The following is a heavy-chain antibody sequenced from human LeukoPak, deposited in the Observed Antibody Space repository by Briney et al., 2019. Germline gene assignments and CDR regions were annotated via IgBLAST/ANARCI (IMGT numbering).Heavy chain of an antibody. Sequence: GGSLRLSCAASGFTFNTHWMSWARQAPGKGLEWVANIKTDGSEKYYSDSVEGRFTISRDNANSLLYLQMNSLRVEDTAVYYCARDWNGSGRSLDSWGQGTLVTVSS. CDR3: ARDWNGSGRSLDS. V-gene: IGHV3-7*01. CDR1: GFTFNTHW. J-gene: IGHJ4*02. CDR2: IKTDGSEK. D-gene: IGHD3-10*01.